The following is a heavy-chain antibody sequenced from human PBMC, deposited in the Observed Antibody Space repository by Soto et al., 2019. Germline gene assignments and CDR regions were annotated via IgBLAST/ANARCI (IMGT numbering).Heavy chain of an antibody. J-gene: IGHJ6*02. CDR2: IYPGDSDT. V-gene: IGHV5-51*01. Sequence: GESLKISCKGSGYTFTNYWIGWVRQMPGKGLEWMGIIYPGDSDTKYSPSFQGQVTISADKSITTTYLRWTSLKASDTAIYYCAASIFYYGMDVWGQGTTVTSP. CDR1: GYTFTNYW. CDR3: AASIFYYGMDV.